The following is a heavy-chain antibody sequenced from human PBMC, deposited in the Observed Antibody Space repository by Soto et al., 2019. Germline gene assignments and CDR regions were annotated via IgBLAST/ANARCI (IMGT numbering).Heavy chain of an antibody. Sequence: QVQLVESGGGVVQPGRSLRLSCAASGFTFSSYGMHWVRQAPGKGLEWVAVIWYDGSNKYYADSVKGRFTISRDNSKHTLYLPMNSLRAEDTAVYYCAREPGVAGYFDYWGQGTLVTVSS. D-gene: IGHD6-19*01. CDR3: AREPGVAGYFDY. V-gene: IGHV3-33*01. CDR1: GFTFSSYG. J-gene: IGHJ4*02. CDR2: IWYDGSNK.